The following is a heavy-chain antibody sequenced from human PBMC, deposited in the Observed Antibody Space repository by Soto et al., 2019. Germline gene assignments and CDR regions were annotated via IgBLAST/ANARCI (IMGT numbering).Heavy chain of an antibody. CDR3: ARVPRNFYYNGMDV. J-gene: IGHJ6*02. Sequence: PGGSLRLSCEGSGFTFISYEMNWVRQAPGKGLEWVSYISSSGSTKNYADSVKGRFTISRDNVKNSLYLQMNSLRAEDTAVYYCARVPRNFYYNGMDVWGQGTTVTVSS. CDR1: GFTFISYE. CDR2: ISSSGSTK. V-gene: IGHV3-48*03.